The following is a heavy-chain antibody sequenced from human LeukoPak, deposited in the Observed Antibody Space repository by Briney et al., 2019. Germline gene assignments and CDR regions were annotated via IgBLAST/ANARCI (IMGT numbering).Heavy chain of an antibody. V-gene: IGHV4-39*01. Sequence: SETLSLTCTVSGGSISSSSYYWGWIRQPPGKGLEWIGSIYYSGSTYYNPSLKRRVTVSVDTSKNQFSLKLSSVTAADTAVYYCARTDFGGGSSWTPIGYWGQGTLVTVSS. CDR1: GGSISSSSYY. D-gene: IGHD6-13*01. CDR2: IYYSGST. J-gene: IGHJ4*01. CDR3: ARTDFGGGSSWTPIGY.